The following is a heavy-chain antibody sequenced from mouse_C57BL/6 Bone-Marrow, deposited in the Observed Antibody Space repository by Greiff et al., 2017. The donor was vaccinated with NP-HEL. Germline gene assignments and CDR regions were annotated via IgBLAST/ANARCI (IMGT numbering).Heavy chain of an antibody. D-gene: IGHD2-3*01. Sequence: EVKLMESGGGLVKPGGSRKSSCPALGFPLSGFALFWVRQTPERRLGWVATISDGGSYTYYPDNVKGRFTISRDNAKNNLYLQMSHLKSEDTAMYYCAREDGPFAYWGQGTLVTVSA. CDR2: ISDGGSYT. CDR1: GFPLSGFA. CDR3: AREDGPFAY. V-gene: IGHV5-4*01. J-gene: IGHJ3*01.